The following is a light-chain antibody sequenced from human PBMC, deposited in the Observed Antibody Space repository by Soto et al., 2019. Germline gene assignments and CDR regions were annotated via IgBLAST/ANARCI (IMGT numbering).Light chain of an antibody. CDR2: DVS. CDR3: CSYAGSYTGV. V-gene: IGLV2-11*01. CDR1: SSDVGGYNY. J-gene: IGLJ2*01. Sequence: QSALTQPRSVSGSPGQSVTISCTGTSSDVGGYNYVSWYQQHPGKAPKLMIYDVSKRPSGVPDRCSGSKSGNTASLTISGLQDEDEADYYCCSYAGSYTGVFGGGTKLTVL.